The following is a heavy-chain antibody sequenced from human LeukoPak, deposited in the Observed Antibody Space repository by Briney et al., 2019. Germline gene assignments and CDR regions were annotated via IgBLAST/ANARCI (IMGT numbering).Heavy chain of an antibody. CDR1: GGSISSSSYY. Sequence: SETLSLTCTVSGGSISSSSYYWGWIRQPPGKGLEWIGSIYYSGSSYYNPSLKSRVTISVDTSKNQFSLKLSSVTAADTAVYYCATRGDLLTGYWYFDLWGRGTLVTVSS. D-gene: IGHD3-9*01. CDR2: IYYSGSS. CDR3: ATRGDLLTGYWYFDL. V-gene: IGHV4-39*07. J-gene: IGHJ2*01.